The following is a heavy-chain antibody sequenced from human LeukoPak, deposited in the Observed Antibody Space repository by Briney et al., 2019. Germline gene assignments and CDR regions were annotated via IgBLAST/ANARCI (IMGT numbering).Heavy chain of an antibody. J-gene: IGHJ4*02. Sequence: PSETLSLTCAVYGGSFSGYYWSWIRQPPGKGLEWIGEINHSGSTNYNPSLKSRVTISVDTSKNQFSLKLSSVTAADTAVYYCASGIPRSFIAAAGTFDYWGQGTLVTVSS. V-gene: IGHV4-34*01. CDR1: GGSFSGYY. D-gene: IGHD6-13*01. CDR2: INHSGST. CDR3: ASGIPRSFIAAAGTFDY.